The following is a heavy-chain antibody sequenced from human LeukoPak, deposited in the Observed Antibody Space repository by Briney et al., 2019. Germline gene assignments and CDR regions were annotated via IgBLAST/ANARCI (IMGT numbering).Heavy chain of an antibody. CDR1: KFTFSSYW. CDR3: ARSFSGSREY. D-gene: IGHD5-24*01. J-gene: IGHJ4*02. CDR2: INTNGGRT. V-gene: IGHV3-74*01. Sequence: GGSLRLSCAASKFTFSSYWMHWVRQAPGKGLVWVSRINTNGGRTDYADSVKGRFTISRDNAKNTVSLQMNSLRAEDTAVYYCARSFSGSREYWGQGTWVTVSS.